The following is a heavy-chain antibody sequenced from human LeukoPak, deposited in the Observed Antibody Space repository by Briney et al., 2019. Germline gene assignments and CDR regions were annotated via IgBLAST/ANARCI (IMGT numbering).Heavy chain of an antibody. Sequence: GGSLRLSCAASGFTFSSYGMHWVRQAPGKGLDWVAVIWYDGSSKYYADSVKGRFTISRDNSKNTLYLQMNSLRAEDTAVYYCAEAYCGGDCSLPSDYWGQGTLVTVSS. D-gene: IGHD2-21*02. CDR2: IWYDGSSK. CDR3: AEAYCGGDCSLPSDY. CDR1: GFTFSSYG. J-gene: IGHJ4*02. V-gene: IGHV3-33*01.